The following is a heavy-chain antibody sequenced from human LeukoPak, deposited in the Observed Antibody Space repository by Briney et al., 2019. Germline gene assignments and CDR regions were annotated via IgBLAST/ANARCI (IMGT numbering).Heavy chain of an antibody. V-gene: IGHV1-69*13. Sequence: GASVKVSCKASGGTFSSYAISWVRQAPGQGLEWMGGIIPIFGTANYAQKFQGRVTITADESTSTAYMELSSLRSEDTAVYYCARGRYDLWSGYSGSGGKGAFDPWGQGTLVTVSS. J-gene: IGHJ5*02. D-gene: IGHD3-3*01. CDR3: ARGRYDLWSGYSGSGGKGAFDP. CDR1: GGTFSSYA. CDR2: IIPIFGTA.